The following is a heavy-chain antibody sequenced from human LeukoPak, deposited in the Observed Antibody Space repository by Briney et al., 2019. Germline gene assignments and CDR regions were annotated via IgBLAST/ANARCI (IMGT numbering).Heavy chain of an antibody. V-gene: IGHV3-23*01. D-gene: IGHD4-23*01. J-gene: IGHJ1*01. CDR2: SGHGGST. Sequence: GGSLRLSCAASGFSFSNYAMISGHGGSTYYADSVKGRFTISRDHSKNTLFLQMNSLRAEDTAVYYCARDRVAYEYGGNSLKYFQYWGQGTLVTVSS. CDR1: GFSFSNYA. CDR3: ARDRVAYEYGGNSLKYFQY.